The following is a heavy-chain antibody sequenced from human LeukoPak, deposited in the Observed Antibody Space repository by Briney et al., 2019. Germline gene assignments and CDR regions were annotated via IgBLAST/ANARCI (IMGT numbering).Heavy chain of an antibody. D-gene: IGHD2/OR15-2a*01. CDR2: ICYSGST. J-gene: IGHJ3*02. Sequence: PSETLSLTCTVSGGSISSYYWSWIRQPPGKGLEWIGYICYSGSTNYNPSLRSRVTISVDTSKNQFSLKLSSVTAADTAVYYCARGIFAFDIWGQGTMVTVSS. V-gene: IGHV4-59*01. CDR3: ARGIFAFDI. CDR1: GGSISSYY.